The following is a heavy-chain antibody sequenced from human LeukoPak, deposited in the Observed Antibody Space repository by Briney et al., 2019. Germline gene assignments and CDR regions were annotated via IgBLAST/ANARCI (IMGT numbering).Heavy chain of an antibody. CDR1: GFTFSSYS. CDR2: ISSSSSYI. J-gene: IGHJ3*02. V-gene: IGHV3-21*01. CDR3: ARNYLGSVAGMMGNAFDI. Sequence: GGSLRLSCAASGFTFSSYSMNWVRQAPGKGLEWVSSISSSSSYIYYADSVKGRFTISRDNAKNSLYLQMNSLRAGDTAVYYCARNYLGSVAGMMGNAFDIWGQGTMVTVPS. D-gene: IGHD6-19*01.